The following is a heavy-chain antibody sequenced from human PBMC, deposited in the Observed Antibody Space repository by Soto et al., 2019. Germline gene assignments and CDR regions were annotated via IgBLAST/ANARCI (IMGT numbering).Heavy chain of an antibody. CDR2: IRSKANSYAT. V-gene: IGHV3-73*01. J-gene: IGHJ6*02. CDR1: GFTFSGSA. CDR3: TRHSTDYYYYYGMDV. Sequence: GGSLRLSCAASGFTFSGSAMHWVRQASGKGLEWVGRIRSKANSYATAYAASVKGRFTISRDDSKNTAYLQMNSLKTEDTAVYYCTRHSTDYYYYYGMDVWGQGTTVTVSS.